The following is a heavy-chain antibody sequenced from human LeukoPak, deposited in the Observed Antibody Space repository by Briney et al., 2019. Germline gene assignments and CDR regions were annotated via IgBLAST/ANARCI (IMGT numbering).Heavy chain of an antibody. CDR3: ALGSGSYYRGDYFDY. D-gene: IGHD3-10*01. V-gene: IGHV1-46*01. Sequence: ASVKVSCKASGYTFTSYYMHWVRQAPGQGLEWMGIINPSGGSTSYAQKFQGRVTMTRDMSTSTVYMELSSLRSEDTAVYYCALGSGSYYRGDYFDYWGQGTLVTVSS. CDR2: INPSGGST. J-gene: IGHJ4*02. CDR1: GYTFTSYY.